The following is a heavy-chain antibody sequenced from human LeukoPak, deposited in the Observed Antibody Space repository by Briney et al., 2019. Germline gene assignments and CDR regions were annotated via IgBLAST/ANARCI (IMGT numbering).Heavy chain of an antibody. Sequence: GGSLRLSCAASGFTFSSYGMHWVRQAPGKGLEWVAVISYDGSNKYYADSVKGRFTISRDNSKNTLYLQLNSLTTDDTAVYYCARALVPSLPDYWGQGTLVIVSA. CDR2: ISYDGSNK. D-gene: IGHD3-16*02. CDR3: ARALVPSLPDY. J-gene: IGHJ4*02. CDR1: GFTFSSYG. V-gene: IGHV3-30*03.